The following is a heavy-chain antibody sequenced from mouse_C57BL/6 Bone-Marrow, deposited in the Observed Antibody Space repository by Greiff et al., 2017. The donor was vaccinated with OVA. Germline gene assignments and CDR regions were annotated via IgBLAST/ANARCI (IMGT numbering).Heavy chain of an antibody. D-gene: IGHD2-13*01. J-gene: IGHJ3*01. CDR1: GFTFSSYG. Sequence: EVQLVESGGDLVKPGGSLKLSCAASGFTFSSYGMSWVRQTPDKRLEWVATISSGGSYTYYPDSVKGRFTISRDNAKNTLYLQMSSLKSEDTAMYYCARHEGGETFAYWGQGTLVTVSA. CDR2: ISSGGSYT. V-gene: IGHV5-6*01. CDR3: ARHEGGETFAY.